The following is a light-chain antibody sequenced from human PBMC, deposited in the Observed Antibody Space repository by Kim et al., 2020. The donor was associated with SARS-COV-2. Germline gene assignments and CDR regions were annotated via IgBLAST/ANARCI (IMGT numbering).Light chain of an antibody. CDR1: QDVSNF. V-gene: IGKV1-16*02. Sequence: ASVGDSVTITCRASQDVSNFLAWFQQRPGEAPKSLIYASSSLRSGVPSHFSGSGSGTDFTLTISSLQPEDFATFYCQQYLSYPLTFGQGTKVDIK. J-gene: IGKJ1*01. CDR2: ASS. CDR3: QQYLSYPLT.